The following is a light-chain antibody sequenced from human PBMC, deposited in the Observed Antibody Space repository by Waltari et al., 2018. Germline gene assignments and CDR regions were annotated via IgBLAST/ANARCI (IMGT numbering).Light chain of an antibody. V-gene: IGKV3-20*01. CDR1: QGIRSNY. J-gene: IGKJ5*01. Sequence: DIVLTQSPGTLSLSPGERATLSCRASQGIRSNYLAWYQQKPGQALRLLIYGASSRATGIPDRFTGSGSGTDFTLTISRLEPEDFAVYYCQQYGSSPVTFGQGTRLEIK. CDR2: GAS. CDR3: QQYGSSPVT.